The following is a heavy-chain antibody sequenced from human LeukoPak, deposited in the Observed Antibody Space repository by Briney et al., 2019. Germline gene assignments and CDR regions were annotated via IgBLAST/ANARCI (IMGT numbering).Heavy chain of an antibody. CDR2: ISSSSSTI. Sequence: GGSLRLSCAASGFTFSSYSMNWVRQAPGKGLEWVSYISSSSSTIYYADSVKGRFTISRDNAKNSLYLQMNSLRAEDTAVYYCARDSPVAEYHVSDAFDIWGQGTMVTVSS. D-gene: IGHD2-2*01. CDR1: GFTFSSYS. J-gene: IGHJ3*02. V-gene: IGHV3-48*01. CDR3: ARDSPVAEYHVSDAFDI.